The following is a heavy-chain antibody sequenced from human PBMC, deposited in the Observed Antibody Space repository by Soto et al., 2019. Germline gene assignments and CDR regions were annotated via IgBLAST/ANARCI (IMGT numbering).Heavy chain of an antibody. V-gene: IGHV5-51*01. CDR2: IYPGDSDT. Sequence: GQSLKISCKCSVYIFTSYWIGWVRQMPGKGLEWMGIIYPGDSDTRYSPSFQGHVTISADKSFTTAYLQWSSLKASDTAMYYCAQSPRLTEAFDIWGQGTMVTVSS. CDR1: VYIFTSYW. CDR3: AQSPRLTEAFDI. J-gene: IGHJ3*02.